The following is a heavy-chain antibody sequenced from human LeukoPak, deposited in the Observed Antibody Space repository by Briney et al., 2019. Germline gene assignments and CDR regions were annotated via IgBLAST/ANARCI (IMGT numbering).Heavy chain of an antibody. Sequence: SETLSLTCTVSGGSIGSSSYYWGWIRQPPGKGLEWIGSIYYSGSTYYNPSLKSRVTISVDTSKNQFSLKLSSVTAADTAVYYCARSHSNWNYLGSFDYWGQGTLVTVSS. V-gene: IGHV4-39*01. CDR3: ARSHSNWNYLGSFDY. CDR1: GGSIGSSSYY. J-gene: IGHJ4*02. D-gene: IGHD1-7*01. CDR2: IYYSGST.